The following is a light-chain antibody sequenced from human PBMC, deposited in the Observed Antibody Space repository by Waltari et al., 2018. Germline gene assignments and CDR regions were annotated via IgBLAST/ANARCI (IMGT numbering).Light chain of an antibody. CDR2: NAS. CDR3: QQRSNWNT. CDR1: QSVGSS. V-gene: IGKV3-11*01. J-gene: IGKJ2*01. Sequence: ETVLSQSPVTLALSPGEGATLSCKASQSVGSSLAWYQQKPGQAPRLLIYNASNRAAGIPARFSGSGSGTDFTLTIRSLEPEDFAVYYCQQRSNWNTFGQGTKREIK.